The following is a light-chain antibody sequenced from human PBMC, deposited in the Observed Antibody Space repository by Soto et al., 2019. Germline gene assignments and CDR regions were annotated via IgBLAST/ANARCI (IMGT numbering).Light chain of an antibody. CDR3: ATWDDSLNGLI. CDR1: SSNIKTNG. J-gene: IGLJ2*01. V-gene: IGLV1-44*01. Sequence: QSVLTQPPSASGTPGQRVTISWSGGSSNIKTNGVSWYQQVPGAAPKLLIYSNNQRPSGAPDRFTGSKSGTSASLAIAGLQSEDEATYHCATWDDSLNGLIFGGGTKVTVL. CDR2: SNN.